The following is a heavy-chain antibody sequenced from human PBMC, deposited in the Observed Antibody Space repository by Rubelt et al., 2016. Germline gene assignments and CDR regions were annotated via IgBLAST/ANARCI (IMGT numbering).Heavy chain of an antibody. CDR2: VNSDGHT. CDR1: GCSLSSSSYY. Sequence: QLQLQESGPGLVKPSETRSLPCTVSGCSLSSSSYYWGWIRQPPGKGLEWIGEVNSDGHTNYSPSSKVRVTLFVDTSKSKFCRLLTSVTAADTATYDCARDSLTQLKGVPLDSWGQGTPVAVSS. CDR3: ARDSLTQLKGVPLDS. J-gene: IGHJ4*02. D-gene: IGHD1-1*01. V-gene: IGHV4-39*02.